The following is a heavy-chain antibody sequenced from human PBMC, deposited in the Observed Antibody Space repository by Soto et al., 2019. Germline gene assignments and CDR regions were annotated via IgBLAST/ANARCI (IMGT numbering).Heavy chain of an antibody. CDR3: ARRAYCSSTSCQGDWFDP. CDR2: IYYSGST. CDR1: GGSISIYY. Sequence: PSETLSLTCTLSGGSISIYYWSWIRQPPGKGLEWIGYIYYSGSTNYNPSLKSRVTISVDTSKNQFSLKLSSVTAADTAVYYCARRAYCSSTSCQGDWFDPWGQGTLVTVS. D-gene: IGHD2-2*01. J-gene: IGHJ5*02. V-gene: IGHV4-59*01.